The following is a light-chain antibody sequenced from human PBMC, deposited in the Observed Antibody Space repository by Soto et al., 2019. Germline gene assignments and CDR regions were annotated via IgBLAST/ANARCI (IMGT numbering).Light chain of an antibody. CDR1: SSDVGGYNY. V-gene: IGLV2-14*03. CDR3: SSYTSTNTLVI. J-gene: IGLJ2*01. Sequence: QSALTQPASVSGSPGQSVTISCTGTSSDVGGYNYVPWYQQHPGKAPKLLIYDVSHRPSVVSNRFSGSKSGNTASLAISGLQAEDEADYYCSSYTSTNTLVIFGGGTKRTVL. CDR2: DVS.